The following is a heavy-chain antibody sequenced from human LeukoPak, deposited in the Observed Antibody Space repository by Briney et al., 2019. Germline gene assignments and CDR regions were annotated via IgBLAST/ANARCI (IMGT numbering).Heavy chain of an antibody. Sequence: GESLKISCKGSGYSFTSYWIGWVRQMPGKGLEWMGIIYPGDSDTRYSPSFQGQVTISADKPLSTAYLQWSSLKASDTAMYYCARRPSSGWFAPDYWGQGTLVTVSS. CDR2: IYPGDSDT. D-gene: IGHD6-19*01. V-gene: IGHV5-51*01. CDR1: GYSFTSYW. CDR3: ARRPSSGWFAPDY. J-gene: IGHJ4*02.